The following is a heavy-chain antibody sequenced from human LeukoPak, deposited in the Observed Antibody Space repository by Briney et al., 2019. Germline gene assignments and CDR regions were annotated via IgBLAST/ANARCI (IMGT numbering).Heavy chain of an antibody. V-gene: IGHV4-4*07. Sequence: SETLSLTCTFSGGSITSYYWSWIRQPAGKGLEWIGRIYSGGTTNYNPSLKSRVTMSVDTSKNQFSLKLSSVTAADTAVYYCARNFRGGSTYLDSWGQGTLVTVSS. D-gene: IGHD5/OR15-5a*01. CDR2: IYSGGTT. J-gene: IGHJ4*02. CDR1: GGSITSYY. CDR3: ARNFRGGSTYLDS.